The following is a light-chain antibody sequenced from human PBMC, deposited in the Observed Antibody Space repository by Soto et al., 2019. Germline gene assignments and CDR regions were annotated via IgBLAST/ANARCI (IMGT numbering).Light chain of an antibody. Sequence: ALTQPASVSGSPGQSIAISCTGSSSDIGIYKYVSWYQQHPGKVPKLIIYEVTNRPSGVSNRFSGSKSGNTASLTISGLQAEDEADYYCSSYTTSSTRVFGTGTKVTVL. CDR3: SSYTTSSTRV. V-gene: IGLV2-14*01. CDR2: EVT. CDR1: SSDIGIYKY. J-gene: IGLJ1*01.